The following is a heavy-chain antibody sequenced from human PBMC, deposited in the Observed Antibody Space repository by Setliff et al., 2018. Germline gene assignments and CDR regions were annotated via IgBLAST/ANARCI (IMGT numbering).Heavy chain of an antibody. J-gene: IGHJ3*02. CDR2: IRSKAYGGTT. D-gene: IGHD3-3*01. CDR3: TRDRPSSPSYYNFWSGYPNDAFDI. V-gene: IGHV3-49*04. CDR1: GFTFGDYG. Sequence: SLKISCTASGFTFGDYGMSWVRQAPGKGLEWVGFIRSKAYGGTTEYAASVKGRSTISRDDSKSIAYLQMNSLKTEDTAVYYCTRDRPSSPSYYNFWSGYPNDAFDIWGQGTMVTVSS.